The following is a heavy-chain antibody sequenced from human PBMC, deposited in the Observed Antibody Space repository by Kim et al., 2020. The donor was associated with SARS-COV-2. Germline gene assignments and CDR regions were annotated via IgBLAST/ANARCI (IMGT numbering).Heavy chain of an antibody. V-gene: IGHV3-66*01. CDR2: IYSGGST. CDR3: ARDLRFGVVKLYYMDV. J-gene: IGHJ6*03. Sequence: GGSLRLSCAASGFTVSSNYMSWVRQAPGKGLEWVSVIYSGGSTYYADSVKGRFTISRDNSKNTLYLQMNSLRAEDTAVYYCARDLRFGVVKLYYMDVWGKGTTVTVSS. CDR1: GFTVSSNY. D-gene: IGHD3-3*01.